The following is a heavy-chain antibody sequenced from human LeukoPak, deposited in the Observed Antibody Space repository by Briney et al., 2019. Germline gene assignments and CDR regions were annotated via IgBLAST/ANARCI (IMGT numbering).Heavy chain of an antibody. J-gene: IGHJ4*02. V-gene: IGHV3-23*01. Sequence: GGSLRLSCAASGFTFSSYAMSWVRQAPGKGLEWVSAISGSGGSTYYADSVKGRFTISRDNSKKTLYLQMNSLRAEDTAVYYCAKVRVPYDFWRGWLDYWGQGTLVTVSS. D-gene: IGHD3-3*01. CDR2: ISGSGGST. CDR1: GFTFSSYA. CDR3: AKVRVPYDFWRGWLDY.